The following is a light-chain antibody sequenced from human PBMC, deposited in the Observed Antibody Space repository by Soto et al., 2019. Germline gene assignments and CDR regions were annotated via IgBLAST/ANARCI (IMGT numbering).Light chain of an antibody. CDR3: SSFTGTNNLYV. Sequence: QSVLTQPPSASGSPGQSVTISCTGTSSDIGGYNYVSWYQQHPGKAPKLMIYEVTKRPSGVPDRFSASRSGNTASLTVSGLQSEDEADYYCSSFTGTNNLYVFGTGTKATVL. V-gene: IGLV2-8*01. CDR1: SSDIGGYNY. CDR2: EVT. J-gene: IGLJ1*01.